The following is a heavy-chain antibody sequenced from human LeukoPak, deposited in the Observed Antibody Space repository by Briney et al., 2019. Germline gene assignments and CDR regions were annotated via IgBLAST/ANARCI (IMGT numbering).Heavy chain of an antibody. D-gene: IGHD6-13*01. V-gene: IGHV3-7*01. CDR3: AREGWGTSSWRDY. CDR2: IKQDGSEK. CDR1: GFTFRNYW. Sequence: GGSLRLSCAASGFTFRNYWMSWVGQAPGKGREGGANIKQDGSEKYYVDSVKGRFTISRDNAKNSLYLQMNSLRAEDTAVYYCAREGWGTSSWRDYWGQGTLVTVSS. J-gene: IGHJ4*02.